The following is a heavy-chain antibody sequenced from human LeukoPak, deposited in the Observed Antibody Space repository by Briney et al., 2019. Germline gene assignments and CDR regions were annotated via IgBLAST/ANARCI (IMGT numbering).Heavy chain of an antibody. D-gene: IGHD2-2*01. Sequence: GGSLRLPCAASGFTFSSYAMSWVRQAPGKGLEWVSSISDSSFYIYYADSVEGRFTISRDNAKNSLYLQMNSLRAEDTGVYYCANHFACGSTSCPPFDYWGQGTLVTVSA. CDR1: GFTFSSYA. CDR2: ISDSSFYI. V-gene: IGHV3-21*01. J-gene: IGHJ4*02. CDR3: ANHFACGSTSCPPFDY.